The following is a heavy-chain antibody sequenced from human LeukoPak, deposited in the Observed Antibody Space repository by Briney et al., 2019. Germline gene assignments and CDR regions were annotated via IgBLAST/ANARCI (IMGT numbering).Heavy chain of an antibody. V-gene: IGHV3-30*02. J-gene: IGHJ3*02. Sequence: GGSLRLSCAPSGFTFSSYGMHWVRQAPGQGLEWVAYIQYDGSNEQYGDSVKGRFSISRDSSKNILYLQMNSLRAEDTAVYYCARARILWFGESRDAFDIWGQGTMVTVSS. D-gene: IGHD3-10*01. CDR1: GFTFSSYG. CDR2: IQYDGSNE. CDR3: ARARILWFGESRDAFDI.